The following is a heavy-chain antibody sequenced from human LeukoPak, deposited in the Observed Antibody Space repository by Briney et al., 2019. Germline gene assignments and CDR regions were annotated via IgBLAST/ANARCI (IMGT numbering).Heavy chain of an antibody. V-gene: IGHV3-74*01. D-gene: IGHD3-22*01. J-gene: IGHJ1*01. CDR1: TFTLSSYW. Sequence: PGGSLTLSCAAYTFTLSSYWMHWVRQADGKGLVWVSRIKSDGSTNYADSVKGRFTISRDNAKNQLSLQMNSLRAEDTGVYYCARAPSEIGGYYPEYFRHWGQGALVTVS. CDR3: ARAPSEIGGYYPEYFRH. CDR2: IKSDGST.